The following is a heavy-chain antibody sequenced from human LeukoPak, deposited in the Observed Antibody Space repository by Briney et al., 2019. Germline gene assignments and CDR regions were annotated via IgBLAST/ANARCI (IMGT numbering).Heavy chain of an antibody. CDR3: ARDSGFDWLSYIDY. J-gene: IGHJ4*02. D-gene: IGHD3-9*01. Sequence: PGGSLRLSCAASGFTFSSYWMSWVRQAPGKGLEWVANIKQDGSEKYYVDSVKGRFTISRDNAKNSLYLQMNSLRAEDTAVYYCARDSGFDWLSYIDYWGQGTLVTVSS. V-gene: IGHV3-7*03. CDR1: GFTFSSYW. CDR2: IKQDGSEK.